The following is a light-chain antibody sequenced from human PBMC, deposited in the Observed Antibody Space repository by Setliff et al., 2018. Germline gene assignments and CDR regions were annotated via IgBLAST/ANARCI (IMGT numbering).Light chain of an antibody. CDR3: SSYTSSSTYVV. Sequence: QSVLTQPASVSGSPGQSITISCTGTSSDVGTYNYVSWYQHHPGKAPKLMIYDVIKRPSGLFSRFSGSKSDNTASLTISGLQAKDEADYYCSSYTSSSTYVVFGGGTKVTVL. CDR2: DVI. J-gene: IGLJ2*01. CDR1: SSDVGTYNY. V-gene: IGLV2-14*03.